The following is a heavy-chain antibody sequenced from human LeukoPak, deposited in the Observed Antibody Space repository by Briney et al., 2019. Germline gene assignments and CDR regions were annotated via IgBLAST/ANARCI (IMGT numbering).Heavy chain of an antibody. D-gene: IGHD6-25*01. CDR1: GFTFSTYG. CDR2: IWYDGSNK. J-gene: IGHJ4*02. CDR3: AKEFSAAAYYFHY. Sequence: GGSLRLSCAASGFTFSTYGMHWVRQVPGKGLEWVAVIWYDGSNKYYADSVKGRFTISRDNSKNTLFLQMNSLRAEDTAVYYCAKEFSAAAYYFHYWGQGTLVTVSS. V-gene: IGHV3-33*06.